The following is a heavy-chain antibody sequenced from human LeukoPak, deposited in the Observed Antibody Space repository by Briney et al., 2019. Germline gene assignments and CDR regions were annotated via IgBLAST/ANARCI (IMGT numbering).Heavy chain of an antibody. CDR1: GGSFSGYY. D-gene: IGHD2/OR15-2a*01. Sequence: SETLSLTCAVYGGSFSGYYWGWIRQPPGKGLEWIGEINHSGSTNYNPSLKSRVTISVDTSKNQFSLKLSSVTAADTAVYYCARGLSSSLDYWGQGTLVTVSS. CDR2: INHSGST. J-gene: IGHJ4*02. V-gene: IGHV4-34*01. CDR3: ARGLSSSLDY.